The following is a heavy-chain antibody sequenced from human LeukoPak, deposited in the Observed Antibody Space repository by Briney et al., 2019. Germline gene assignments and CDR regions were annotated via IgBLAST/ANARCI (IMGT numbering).Heavy chain of an antibody. CDR3: AKEIAAAGTPSTVDY. V-gene: IGHV3-23*01. J-gene: IGHJ4*02. CDR2: ISGSGGST. CDR1: GFTFSSYG. Sequence: GGSLRLSCAASGFTFSSYGMSWVRQAPGKGLEWVSAISGSGGSTYYADSVKGRFTISRDNSKNTLYLQMNSLRAEDTAVYYCAKEIAAAGTPSTVDYWGQGTLVTVSS. D-gene: IGHD6-13*01.